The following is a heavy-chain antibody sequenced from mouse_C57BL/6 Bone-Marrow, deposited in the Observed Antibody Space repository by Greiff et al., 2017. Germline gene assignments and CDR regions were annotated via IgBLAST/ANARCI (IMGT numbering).Heavy chain of an antibody. CDR3: VRHASYYYGSSYAWYFDV. V-gene: IGHV10-1*01. CDR1: GFSFNTYA. CDR2: IRSKSNNYAT. D-gene: IGHD1-1*01. J-gene: IGHJ1*03. Sequence: EVQLVESGGGLVQPKGSLKLSCAASGFSFNTYAMNWVRQAPGKGLEWVARIRSKSNNYATYYADSVKDRFTISRYYSESMLYLQMNNLKTEDTAMYYCVRHASYYYGSSYAWYFDVWGTGTTVTVSS.